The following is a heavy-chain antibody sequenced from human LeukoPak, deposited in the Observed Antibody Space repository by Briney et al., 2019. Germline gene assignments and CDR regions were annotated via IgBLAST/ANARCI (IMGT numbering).Heavy chain of an antibody. Sequence: TSETLSLTCAVYGGSFSGYYWSWIRQPPGKGLEWIGEINHSGSTNYNPSLKSRVTIPVDTSKNQFSLKLSSVTAADTAVYYCARDSDKGYCSSTSCYPFDYWGQGTLVTVSS. V-gene: IGHV4-34*01. J-gene: IGHJ4*02. CDR3: ARDSDKGYCSSTSCYPFDY. D-gene: IGHD2-2*01. CDR2: INHSGST. CDR1: GGSFSGYY.